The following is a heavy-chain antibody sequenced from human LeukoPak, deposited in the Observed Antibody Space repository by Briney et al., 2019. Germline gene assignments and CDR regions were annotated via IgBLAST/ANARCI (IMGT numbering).Heavy chain of an antibody. D-gene: IGHD3-22*01. Sequence: ASVKVSCKASGHTFTGYYMHWVRQAPGQGLEWMGWINPNSGGTNYAQKFQGRVTMTRDTSISTAYMELSRLRSDDTAVYYCARGGASSGYSRAREVTNFDYWGQGTLVTVSS. CDR3: ARGGASSGYSRAREVTNFDY. CDR2: INPNSGGT. J-gene: IGHJ4*02. CDR1: GHTFTGYY. V-gene: IGHV1-2*02.